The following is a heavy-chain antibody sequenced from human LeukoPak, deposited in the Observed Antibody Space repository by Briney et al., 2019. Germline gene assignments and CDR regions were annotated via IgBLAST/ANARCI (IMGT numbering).Heavy chain of an antibody. V-gene: IGHV4-39*01. J-gene: IGHJ5*02. D-gene: IGHD3-3*01. CDR3: ARLFGTHINYFDP. CDR2: IYYSGST. Sequence: SETLSLTCTGSGGSISSGSYYRSWIRQPPGKGLEWIGSIYYSGSTYYNPSLKSRVTISVDTSKNQFSLKLSSVTAADTAVYYCARLFGTHINYFDPWGQGTLVTISS. CDR1: GGSISSGSYY.